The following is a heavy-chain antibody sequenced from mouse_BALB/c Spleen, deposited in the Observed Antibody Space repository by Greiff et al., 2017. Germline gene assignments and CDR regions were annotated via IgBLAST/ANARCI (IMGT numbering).Heavy chain of an antibody. Sequence: QVQLKESGAELAKPGASVKMSCKASGYTFTSYWMHWVKQRPGQGLEWIGYINPSTGYTEYNQKFKDKATLTADKSSSTAYMQLSSLTSEDSAVYYCARSGTARVYFDYWGQGTTLTVSS. V-gene: IGHV1-7*01. CDR1: GYTFTSYW. CDR3: ARSGTARVYFDY. J-gene: IGHJ2*01. CDR2: INPSTGYT. D-gene: IGHD3-2*01.